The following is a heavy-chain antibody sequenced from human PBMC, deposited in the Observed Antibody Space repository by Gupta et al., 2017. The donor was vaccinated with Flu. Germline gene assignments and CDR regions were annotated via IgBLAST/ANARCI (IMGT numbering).Heavy chain of an antibody. CDR2: IKNRGDGGTT. CDR1: GFTFGDYT. CDR3: SRDLLHTPLDFDY. Sequence: EVQLVESGGGLVQPGRSLRLSCIASGFTFGDYTMIWFRRAPGKGLEWVGFIKNRGDGGTTEYAASVKDRFTISRDDSKSVAYLQMDSLKTDDTAVYYCSRDLLHTPLDFDYWGQGTLVTVSS. V-gene: IGHV3-49*03. J-gene: IGHJ4*02. D-gene: IGHD5-18*01.